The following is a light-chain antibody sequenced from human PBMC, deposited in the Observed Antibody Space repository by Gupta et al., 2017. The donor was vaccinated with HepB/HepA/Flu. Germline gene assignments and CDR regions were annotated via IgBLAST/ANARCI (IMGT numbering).Light chain of an antibody. V-gene: IGKV1-9*01. Sequence: DIQLTQSPSFLSASVGDRVTITCRASQGISSSLGWYQQKPGKAPNFLIYDASTLQSGVLSRFSGSGSGTEFTLTINSLQPEDFATYYCQQLYNYPLTFGGGTKVEIK. J-gene: IGKJ4*01. CDR3: QQLYNYPLT. CDR1: QGISSS. CDR2: DAS.